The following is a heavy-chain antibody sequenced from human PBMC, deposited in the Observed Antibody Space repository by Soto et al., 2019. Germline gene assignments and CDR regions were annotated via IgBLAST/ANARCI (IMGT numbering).Heavy chain of an antibody. D-gene: IGHD3-16*01. CDR2: INSDGSTT. J-gene: IGHJ6*02. CDR1: GFTFSSTW. V-gene: IGHV3-74*03. CDR3: ATDGSYAQHV. Sequence: EEQVVESGGGLVQPGGSLRLSCAASGFTFSSTWMHWVRHAPGKGLVWVSHINSDGSTTTYADSVRGRFTISRDNAKNTVYLRMNSLRAEDTAVYYCATDGSYAQHVWGQGTTVTVSS.